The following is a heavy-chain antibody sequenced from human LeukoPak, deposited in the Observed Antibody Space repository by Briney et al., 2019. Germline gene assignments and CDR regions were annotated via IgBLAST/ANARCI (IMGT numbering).Heavy chain of an antibody. J-gene: IGHJ6*03. D-gene: IGHD3-3*01. CDR2: IKQDGSEK. Sequence: GGSLRLSCAASGFTFSSYAMSWVRQAPGKGLEWVANIKQDGSEKYYVDSVKGRFTISRDNAKNSLYLQMNSLRAEDTAVYYCARDNVNDFWSRDYYYYYMDVWGKGTTVTVSS. CDR1: GFTFSSYA. V-gene: IGHV3-7*01. CDR3: ARDNVNDFWSRDYYYYYMDV.